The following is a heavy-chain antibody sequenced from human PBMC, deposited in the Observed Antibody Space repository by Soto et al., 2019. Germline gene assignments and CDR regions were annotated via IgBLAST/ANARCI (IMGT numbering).Heavy chain of an antibody. Sequence: GASVKVSCKASGYTFTGYYMHWVRQAPGQGLEWMGWINPNSGGTNYAQKFQGWVTMTRDTSISTAYMELSRLRSDDTAVYYCSRVAEPSGILTGYIHYYFDYWGQGTLVTVSS. CDR1: GYTFTGYY. V-gene: IGHV1-2*04. CDR3: SRVAEPSGILTGYIHYYFDY. D-gene: IGHD3-9*01. J-gene: IGHJ4*02. CDR2: INPNSGGT.